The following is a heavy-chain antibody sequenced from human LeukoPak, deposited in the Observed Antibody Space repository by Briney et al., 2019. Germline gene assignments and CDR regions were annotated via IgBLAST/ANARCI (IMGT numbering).Heavy chain of an antibody. CDR3: ARAGTDYPDGGWFDP. J-gene: IGHJ5*02. Sequence: ASVTVSCKASGYTFTSYYMHWVRQAPGQGLEWMGIINPSGGSTSYAQKFQGRVTMTRDMSTSTVYMELSSLRSEDTAVYYCARAGTDYPDGGWFDPWGQGTLVTVSS. CDR1: GYTFTSYY. D-gene: IGHD2-15*01. V-gene: IGHV1-46*01. CDR2: INPSGGST.